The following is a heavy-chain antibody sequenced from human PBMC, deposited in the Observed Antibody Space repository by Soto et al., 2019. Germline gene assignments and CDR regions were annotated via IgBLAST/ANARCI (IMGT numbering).Heavy chain of an antibody. CDR1: GFTFSSYS. J-gene: IGHJ3*02. CDR2: ISSSSSTI. D-gene: IGHD3-3*01. V-gene: IGHV3-48*02. Sequence: EVQLVESGGGLVQPGGSLRLSCAASGFTFSSYSMNWVRQAPGKGLEWVSYISSSSSTIYYADSVKGRFTISRDNAKNSLYLQMNSLRDEDTAVYYCARDRYDFRSGPYHDAFDIWGQGTMVTVSS. CDR3: ARDRYDFRSGPYHDAFDI.